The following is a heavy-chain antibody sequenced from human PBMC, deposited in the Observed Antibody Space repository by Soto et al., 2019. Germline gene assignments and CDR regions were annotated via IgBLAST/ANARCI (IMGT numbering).Heavy chain of an antibody. CDR1: GYTFTGYY. J-gene: IGHJ6*03. D-gene: IGHD2-2*01. V-gene: IGHV1-2*04. Sequence: ASVKVSCKASGYTFTGYYMHWVRQAPGQGLEWMGWINPNGGGTNYAQKFQGWVTMTRDTSISTAYMELSRLRSDDTAVYYCAREGSYCSSTSCYFYYMDVWGKGTTVTVSS. CDR3: AREGSYCSSTSCYFYYMDV. CDR2: INPNGGGT.